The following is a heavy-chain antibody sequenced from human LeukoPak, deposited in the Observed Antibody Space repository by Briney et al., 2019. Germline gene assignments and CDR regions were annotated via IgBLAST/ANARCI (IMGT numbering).Heavy chain of an antibody. CDR1: GDSVFSNSAA. V-gene: IGHV6-1*01. Sequence: SQTLSLTCAISGDSVFSNSAAWHWIRRSPSRGLEWLGRTYYRSKWYNDYAVSVKSRVTINPDTSKNQFSLQLNSVTPEDTAVYYCAREVAGTYAFDIWGQGTMVTVSS. D-gene: IGHD2-15*01. CDR3: AREVAGTYAFDI. CDR2: TYYRSKWYN. J-gene: IGHJ3*02.